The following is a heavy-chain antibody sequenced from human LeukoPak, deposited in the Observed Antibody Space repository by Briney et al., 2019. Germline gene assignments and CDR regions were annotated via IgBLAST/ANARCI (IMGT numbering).Heavy chain of an antibody. CDR2: ISSGSTYI. Sequence: GGSLRLSCAASGFTFSSYGLSWVRQAPGKGLEWVSSISSGSTYISYADSLKGRFTISRDNAKNSLHLQMNSLRAEDTAVYYCARGGSSGPYYFDYWGQGTLVTVSS. V-gene: IGHV3-21*01. J-gene: IGHJ4*02. CDR3: ARGGSSGPYYFDY. CDR1: GFTFSSYG. D-gene: IGHD3-22*01.